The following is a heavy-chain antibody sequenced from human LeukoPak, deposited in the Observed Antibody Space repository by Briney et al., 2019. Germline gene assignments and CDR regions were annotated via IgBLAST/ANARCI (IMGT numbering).Heavy chain of an antibody. CDR3: ARRHDYGDS. CDR2: ISSSGSTT. V-gene: IGHV3-11*01. CDR1: GVSFRDYY. J-gene: IGHJ4*02. Sequence: GGSPRLSCAASGVSFRDYYMSWIRQAPGKGLEWVSYISSSGSTTYYADSVKGRFTISRDNAKNSLYLQMNSLRAEDTAVYFCARRHDYGDSWGQGTLVTVSS.